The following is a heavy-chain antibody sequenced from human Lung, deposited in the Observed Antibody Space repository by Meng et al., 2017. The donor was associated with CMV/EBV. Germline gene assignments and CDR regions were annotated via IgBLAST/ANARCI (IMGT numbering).Heavy chain of an antibody. Sequence: GGSLRLXCAASGFAFSSYAMSWVRQAPGKGLEWVSGITGSSSSTSCGGSVKGQFTISRDNPKNTLYLQMNSLRPENTAVYYCAKPRLLVAPRDPTYGAFVVWGRRTXV. V-gene: IGHV3-23*01. CDR3: AKPRLLVAPRDPTYGAFVV. CDR2: ITGSSSST. J-gene: IGHJ3*01. CDR1: GFAFSSYA. D-gene: IGHD5-12*01.